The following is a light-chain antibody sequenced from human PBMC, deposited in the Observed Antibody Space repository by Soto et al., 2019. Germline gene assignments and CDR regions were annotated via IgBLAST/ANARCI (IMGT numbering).Light chain of an antibody. V-gene: IGKV1-5*03. CDR1: QSISTW. Sequence: DIQMTQSPSTLSASVGDRVTITGRASQSISTWLAWYQQKPGKAPKLLIYKASSLESGVPSRFSGSGSGTEFTLTISSLQPDDFATYYCQQYNDYSPYTFGQGTKLEIK. J-gene: IGKJ2*01. CDR3: QQYNDYSPYT. CDR2: KAS.